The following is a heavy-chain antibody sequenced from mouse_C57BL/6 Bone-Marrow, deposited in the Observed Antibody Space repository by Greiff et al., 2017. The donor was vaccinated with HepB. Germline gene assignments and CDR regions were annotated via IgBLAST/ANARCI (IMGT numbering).Heavy chain of an antibody. CDR2: ISYDGSN. J-gene: IGHJ2*01. V-gene: IGHV3-6*01. D-gene: IGHD2-1*01. Sequence: EVKLQESGPGLVKPSQSLSLTCSVTGYSITSGYYWNWIRQFPGNKLEWMGYISYDGSNNYNPSLKNRISITRDTSKNQFFLKLNSVTTEDTATYYCARRGIYYGNYDYWGQGTTLTVSS. CDR1: GYSITSGYY. CDR3: ARRGIYYGNYDY.